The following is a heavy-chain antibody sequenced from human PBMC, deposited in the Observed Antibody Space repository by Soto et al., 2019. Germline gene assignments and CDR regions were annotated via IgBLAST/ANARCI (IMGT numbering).Heavy chain of an antibody. CDR3: ARMGDVPYYYYGLDV. D-gene: IGHD3-16*01. J-gene: IGHJ6*02. Sequence: QVQLVQSGAEVKKPGASVKVSCKASGYSFTRYGISWVRQAPGQGLEWMGWISGYNANTNYPENLQGRVTMTTDTSTSTASMEVRNLISDDKAVYYCARMGDVPYYYYGLDVWGQGTTVTVSS. CDR2: ISGYNANT. V-gene: IGHV1-18*01. CDR1: GYSFTRYG.